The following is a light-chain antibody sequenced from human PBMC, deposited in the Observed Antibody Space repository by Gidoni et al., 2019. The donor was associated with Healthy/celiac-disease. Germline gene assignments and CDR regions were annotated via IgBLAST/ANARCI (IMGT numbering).Light chain of an antibody. CDR1: QSVSSRY. Sequence: EIVLTQSPGTLSLSPGERATLSCRASQSVSSRYFACYQQKPGPAPRLLICGASRTAAGTTDWFSGRASATFFITTISRLSHEYSAVYYCQQYGSSPYSFGQGTKLEIK. CDR3: QQYGSSPYS. J-gene: IGKJ2*03. CDR2: GAS. V-gene: IGKV3-20*01.